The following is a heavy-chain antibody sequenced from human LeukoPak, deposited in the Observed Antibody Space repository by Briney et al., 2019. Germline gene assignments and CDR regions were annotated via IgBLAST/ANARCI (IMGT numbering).Heavy chain of an antibody. CDR2: IWYDGSNK. CDR3: AREIGDYYDSSGADY. D-gene: IGHD3-22*01. Sequence: GGSLRLSCAASGFTFSSYGVHWVRQAPGKGLEWVAVIWYDGSNKYYADSVKGRFTISRDNSKNTLYLQMNSLRAEDTAVYYCAREIGDYYDSSGADYWGQGTLVTVSS. CDR1: GFTFSSYG. V-gene: IGHV3-33*01. J-gene: IGHJ4*02.